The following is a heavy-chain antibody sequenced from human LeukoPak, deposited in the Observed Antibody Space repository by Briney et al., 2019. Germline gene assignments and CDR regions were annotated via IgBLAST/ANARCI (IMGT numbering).Heavy chain of an antibody. V-gene: IGHV3-30*18. CDR3: AKDNHESRHFDY. CDR2: ISYDGSNK. Sequence: GGSLRLSCAASGFTFSSYGMHWVRQAPGKGLEWVAVISYDGSNKYYADSVKGRFTISRDNSKNTLYLQMNSLRAEDTAVYYCAKDNHESRHFDYWGQGTLVTVSS. CDR1: GFTFSSYG. J-gene: IGHJ4*02.